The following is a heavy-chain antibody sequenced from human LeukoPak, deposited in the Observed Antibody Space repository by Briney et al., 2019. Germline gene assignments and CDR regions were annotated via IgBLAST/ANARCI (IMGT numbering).Heavy chain of an antibody. V-gene: IGHV1-46*01. CDR2: IKVSGGRT. D-gene: IGHD2-2*01. CDR3: AREPPESYLFHY. CDR1: GYTFSGFY. Sequence: ASVKVSCKASGYTFSGFYVHWVRQAPGQGLEWMGIIKVSGGRTDYAQKFQGRVTMTRDMSTSTVYIELSNLRSEDTAVYYCAREPPESYLFHYWGQGALVTVST. J-gene: IGHJ4*02.